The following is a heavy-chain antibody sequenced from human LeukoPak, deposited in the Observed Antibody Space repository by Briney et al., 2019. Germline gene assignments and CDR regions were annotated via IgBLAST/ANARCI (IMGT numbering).Heavy chain of an antibody. CDR3: AKDFALGSGNDYCYGMDV. J-gene: IGHJ6*02. D-gene: IGHD3-10*01. CDR1: GFTFDDYA. Sequence: GGSLRLSCAASGFTFDDYAMHWVRQAPGKGLEWVSGISWNSGSVGYADSVKGRFTISRDNAKNSLYLQMNSLRAEDTALYYCAKDFALGSGNDYCYGMDVWGQETTVTVSS. V-gene: IGHV3-9*01. CDR2: ISWNSGSV.